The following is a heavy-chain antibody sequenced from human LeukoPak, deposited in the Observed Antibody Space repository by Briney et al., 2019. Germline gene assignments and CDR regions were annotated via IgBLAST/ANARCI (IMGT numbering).Heavy chain of an antibody. CDR3: ARLGLYDGYTHDS. J-gene: IGHJ4*02. D-gene: IGHD5-24*01. CDR1: GASVTGTY. Sequence: SETLSLTCSVSGASVTGTYWSWVRQTPGKGLEWIAYTYYGGTTEYNPSLKSRATISVDTSKNHFSLVLRSVTAADTAVYFCARLGLYDGYTHDSWGQGTLVTASS. CDR2: TYYGGTT. V-gene: IGHV4-59*08.